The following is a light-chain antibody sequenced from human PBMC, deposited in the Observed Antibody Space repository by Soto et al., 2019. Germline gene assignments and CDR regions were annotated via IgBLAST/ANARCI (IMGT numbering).Light chain of an antibody. Sequence: DIQVTQTPSSVSASVGDRVTITCRASQDISSWLAWYQQKPGKAPKLLIYAASSLQSGVPSRFSGSGSGTDFSLTITSLQPEDFASYYCQQANSFPLTFGGGTKVEIK. CDR3: QQANSFPLT. V-gene: IGKV1-12*01. CDR1: QDISSW. J-gene: IGKJ4*01. CDR2: AAS.